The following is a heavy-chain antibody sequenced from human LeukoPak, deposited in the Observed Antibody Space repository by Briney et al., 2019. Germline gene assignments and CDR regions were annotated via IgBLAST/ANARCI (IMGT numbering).Heavy chain of an antibody. D-gene: IGHD3-10*01. V-gene: IGHV3-7*01. Sequence: GGSLRLSCAASGFTFSSYWMTWVRQAPGKGLEWVANIKEDGGEGYYVDSVKGRFTISRDNAKNSLYLQMNSLRAEDTAVYYCARKALLWFGDDYWGQGTLVTVSS. J-gene: IGHJ4*02. CDR2: IKEDGGEG. CDR3: ARKALLWFGDDY. CDR1: GFTFSSYW.